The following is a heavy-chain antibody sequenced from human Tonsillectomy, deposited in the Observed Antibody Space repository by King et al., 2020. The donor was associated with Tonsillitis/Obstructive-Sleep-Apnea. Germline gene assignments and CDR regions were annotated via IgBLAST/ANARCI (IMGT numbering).Heavy chain of an antibody. CDR2: IYHSGST. J-gene: IGHJ3*02. CDR1: GGSISSYY. CDR3: AREALDAFDI. V-gene: IGHV4-59*01. Sequence: VQLQESGPGLVKPSETLSLTCTVSGGSISSYYWSWIRQPPGKGLEWIGYIYHSGSTKYNPSLKSRVTISVDTSKNQFSLKLSSVTAADTAVYYCAREALDAFDIWGRGTMVTVSS.